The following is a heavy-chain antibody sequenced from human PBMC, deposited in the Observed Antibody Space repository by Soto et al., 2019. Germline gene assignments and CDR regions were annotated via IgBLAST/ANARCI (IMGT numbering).Heavy chain of an antibody. V-gene: IGHV3-30*03. CDR1: GFTFSSYG. J-gene: IGHJ4*02. Sequence: QVQLVESGGGVVQPGRSLRLSCAASGFTFSSYGMHWVRQAPGKGLEWVAVISYDGSNKYYADSVKGRFTISRDNSKNTLYLQMNSLRAEDTAVYYCVPATTVTDFDYWVQGTLVTVSS. CDR2: ISYDGSNK. D-gene: IGHD4-4*01. CDR3: VPATTVTDFDY.